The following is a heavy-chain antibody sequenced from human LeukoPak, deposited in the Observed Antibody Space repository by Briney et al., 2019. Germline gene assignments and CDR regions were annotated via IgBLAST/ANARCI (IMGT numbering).Heavy chain of an antibody. CDR1: GFTFSSYS. CDR3: ARYGRGANDQPFDV. CDR2: ISSSSSTI. Sequence: PGGSLRLSCAASGFTFSSYSMNWVRQAPGKGLEWVSYISSSSSTIYYADSVKGRFTISRDNAKNSLYLQMNSLRAEDTAVYYCARYGRGANDQPFDVWGQGTMVTVSS. J-gene: IGHJ3*01. D-gene: IGHD3-10*01. V-gene: IGHV3-48*01.